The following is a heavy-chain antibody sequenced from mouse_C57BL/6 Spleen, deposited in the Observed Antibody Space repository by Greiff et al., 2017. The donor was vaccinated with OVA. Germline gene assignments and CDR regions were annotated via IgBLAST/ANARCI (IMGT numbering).Heavy chain of an antibody. J-gene: IGHJ3*01. Sequence: EVQVVESGGGLVKPGGSLKLSCAASGFTFSDYGMHWVRQAPEKGLEWVAYISSGSSTIYYAATVKGRFTISRDNAKNTLFLQMTSLRSEDTAMYYCAGNWDRFAYWGQGTLVTVSA. CDR2: ISSGSSTI. CDR3: AGNWDRFAY. D-gene: IGHD4-1*01. V-gene: IGHV5-17*01. CDR1: GFTFSDYG.